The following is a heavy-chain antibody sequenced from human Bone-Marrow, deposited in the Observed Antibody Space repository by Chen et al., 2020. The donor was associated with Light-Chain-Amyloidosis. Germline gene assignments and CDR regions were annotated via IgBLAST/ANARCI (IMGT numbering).Heavy chain of an antibody. Sequence: QVQLQQWGAGLLKPSETLSLTCAVYGGSFSGYYWSWIRQPPGKGLEWIGEINHSGSTNYNQSLKSRVTISVDTSKNQFSLKLSSVTAADTAVYYCARVNPNYDFWSGYYWHFDYWGQGTLVTVSS. CDR2: INHSGST. V-gene: IGHV4-34*01. J-gene: IGHJ4*02. CDR1: GGSFSGYY. CDR3: ARVNPNYDFWSGYYWHFDY. D-gene: IGHD3-3*01.